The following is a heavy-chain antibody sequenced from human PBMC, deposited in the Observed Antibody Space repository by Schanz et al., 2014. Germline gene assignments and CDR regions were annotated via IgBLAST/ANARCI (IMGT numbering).Heavy chain of an antibody. J-gene: IGHJ4*02. Sequence: EVQLVESGGGLVQPGGSLRLSCTASGFTFSSYSMNWVRQAPGKGLEWVSFVHPGGSTYYPDSVKGRFTISRDSSKNTLYLQMNSLRPEDTAIYYCAKNQYDDVDLSSFYFDFWGQGTLVTVSS. CDR2: VHPGGST. D-gene: IGHD3-10*02. V-gene: IGHV3-66*01. CDR3: AKNQYDDVDLSSFYFDF. CDR1: GFTFSSYS.